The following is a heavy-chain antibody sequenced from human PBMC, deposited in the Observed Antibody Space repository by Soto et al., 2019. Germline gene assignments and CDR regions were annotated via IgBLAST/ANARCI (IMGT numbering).Heavy chain of an antibody. J-gene: IGHJ4*02. D-gene: IGHD7-27*01. CDR1: GFTFSDYY. CDR2: ISSSGSTI. Sequence: PGGSLRLSCAASGFTFSDYYMSWIRQAPGKGLEWVSYISSSGSTIYYADSVKGRFTISRDNAKNSLYLQMNSLRADDTAVYHCVRDLLGSGGHFDYWGQGTPVTVSS. V-gene: IGHV3-11*04. CDR3: VRDLLGSGGHFDY.